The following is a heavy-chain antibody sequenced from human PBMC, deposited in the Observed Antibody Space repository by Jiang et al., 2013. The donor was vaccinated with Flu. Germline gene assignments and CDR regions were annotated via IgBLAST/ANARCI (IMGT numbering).Heavy chain of an antibody. J-gene: IGHJ6*02. Sequence: SGAEVKKPGASVKVSCKASGYTFTSYYLHWVRQAPGQGPEWMGVINPSGGSTRVAQKFQSRFTVTRDTSTSTVHMDLSSLRSEDTAIYFCARDRGLVVVPPDASPPGNFYYGMDVWGHGTTVTVSS. D-gene: IGHD2-2*01. V-gene: IGHV1-46*01. CDR2: INPSGGST. CDR3: ARDRGLVVVPPDASPPGNFYYGMDV. CDR1: GYTFTSYY.